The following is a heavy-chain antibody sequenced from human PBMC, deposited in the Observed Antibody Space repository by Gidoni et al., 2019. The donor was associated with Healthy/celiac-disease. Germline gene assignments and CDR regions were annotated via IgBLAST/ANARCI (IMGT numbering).Heavy chain of an antibody. V-gene: IGHV4-39*01. J-gene: IGHJ4*02. Sequence: QLQLQESGPGLVKPSETLSLTCTVSGGSISSSSYYWGWIRQPPGKGLEWIGSLYYSGSTYYNPSLKSRVTISVDTSKNQFSLKLSSVTAADTAVYYCASSTYYYDSSGYYYGYWGQGTLVTVSS. CDR2: LYYSGST. CDR3: ASSTYYYDSSGYYYGY. D-gene: IGHD3-22*01. CDR1: GGSISSSSYY.